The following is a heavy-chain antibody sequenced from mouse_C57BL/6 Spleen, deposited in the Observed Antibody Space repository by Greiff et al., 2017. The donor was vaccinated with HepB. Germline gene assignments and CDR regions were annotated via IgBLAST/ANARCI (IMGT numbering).Heavy chain of an antibody. CDR2: IWSGGST. D-gene: IGHD2-10*01. J-gene: IGHJ2*01. Sequence: VKVVESGPGLVQPSQSLSITCTVSGFSLTSYGVHWVRQSPGKGLEWLGVIWSGGSTYYNAAFISRLSISKDNSKSQVFFKMNSLQADDTAIYYCARAYYGNYVGYWGQGTTLTVSS. CDR1: GFSLTSYG. V-gene: IGHV2-2*01. CDR3: ARAYYGNYVGY.